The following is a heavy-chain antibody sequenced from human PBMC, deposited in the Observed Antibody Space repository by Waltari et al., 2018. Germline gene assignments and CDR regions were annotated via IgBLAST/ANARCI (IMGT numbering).Heavy chain of an antibody. V-gene: IGHV4-59*11. CDR3: ARGYGDYVSLDY. J-gene: IGHJ4*02. D-gene: IGHD4-17*01. CDR1: GGSISSHY. Sequence: QVQLQESGPGLVKPSETLSLTCTVSGGSISSHYWSWIRQPPGKGLEWIGYIYYSGSTNYTPSLKSRVTISVDTSKNQFSLKLSSVTAADTAVYYCARGYGDYVSLDYWGQGTLVTVSS. CDR2: IYYSGST.